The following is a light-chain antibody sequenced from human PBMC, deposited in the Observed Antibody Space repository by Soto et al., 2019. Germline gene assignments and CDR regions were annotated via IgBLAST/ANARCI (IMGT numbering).Light chain of an antibody. CDR1: QDISNR. CDR2: DAS. Sequence: EIVLTQSPATLSVSPGERATLSCRASQDISNRLAWYQQIPGQTPRLLIYDASTRATGIPARFSASGSGTDFALTICSLESEDFAIYCCQQYSNWRLSFGPGTKWDI. V-gene: IGKV3-15*01. J-gene: IGKJ3*01. CDR3: QQYSNWRLS.